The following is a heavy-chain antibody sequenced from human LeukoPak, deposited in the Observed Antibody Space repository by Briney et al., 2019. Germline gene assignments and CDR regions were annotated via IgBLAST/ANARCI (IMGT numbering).Heavy chain of an antibody. D-gene: IGHD2-15*01. J-gene: IGHJ3*02. CDR3: ASEGYCSGGSYYSGAFDI. CDR2: IYYSGST. V-gene: IGHV4-59*01. CDR1: GGSISSYY. Sequence: SETLSLTCTVSGGSISSYYWSWIRQPPGKGLEWIGYIYYSGSTNYNPSLKSRVTISVDTSKNQFSLKLSSVTAADTAVYYCASEGYCSGGSYYSGAFDIWGQGTMVTVSS.